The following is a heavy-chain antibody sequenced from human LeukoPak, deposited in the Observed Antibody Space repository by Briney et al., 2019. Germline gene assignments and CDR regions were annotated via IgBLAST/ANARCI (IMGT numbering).Heavy chain of an antibody. CDR2: IYYSGSA. D-gene: IGHD6-13*01. Sequence: SETLTLTCIVSSGSISGSTYYWGWVRQPPGKGLEWIGSIYYSGSAYYKPSLKSRVTISVDTSKNQFSLRLSSVTAADTAVYYCARDLGFSSGGSSWPRYYFDYWGQGTLVTVSS. V-gene: IGHV4-39*02. CDR3: ARDLGFSSGGSSWPRYYFDY. CDR1: SGSISGSTYY. J-gene: IGHJ4*02.